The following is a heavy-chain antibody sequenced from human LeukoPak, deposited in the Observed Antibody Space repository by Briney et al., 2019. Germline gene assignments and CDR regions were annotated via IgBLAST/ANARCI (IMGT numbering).Heavy chain of an antibody. CDR2: INHSGST. J-gene: IGHJ4*02. Sequence: PSETLSLTCAVYDGSFGGHYWSWIRQPPGKGLEWIGEINHSGSTNYNPSLKSRVTISVDTSKNQFSLKLSSVTAADTAVYYCARVSIAPLYDYWGQGTLVTVSS. D-gene: IGHD2-2*02. CDR3: ARVSIAPLYDY. V-gene: IGHV4-34*01. CDR1: DGSFGGHY.